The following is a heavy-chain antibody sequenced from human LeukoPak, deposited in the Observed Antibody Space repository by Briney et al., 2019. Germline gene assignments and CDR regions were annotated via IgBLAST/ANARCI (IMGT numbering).Heavy chain of an antibody. CDR1: EYTFSNYA. Sequence: GGSLRLSPVPSEYTFSNYAMSAGRHAPRKGREWVSPIYSVVGSTYCADYVKGRFTISRDNSKNTMYLEMNSLRAEDTAIYYCASADGSGYRYYWGQGTLVTVSS. D-gene: IGHD3-22*01. CDR3: ASADGSGYRYY. V-gene: IGHV3-23*01. J-gene: IGHJ4*02. CDR2: IYSVVGST.